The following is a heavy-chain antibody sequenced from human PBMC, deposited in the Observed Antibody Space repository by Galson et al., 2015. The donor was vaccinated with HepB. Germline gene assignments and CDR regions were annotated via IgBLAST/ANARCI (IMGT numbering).Heavy chain of an antibody. V-gene: IGHV5-51*01. J-gene: IGHJ5*02. CDR2: IYPGDSDT. D-gene: IGHD3-3*01. Sequence: QSGAEVTKPGESLKISCKGSGYSFTSYWIGWVRQMPGKGLEWMGIIYPGDSDTRYSPSFQGQVTISADKSISTAYLQWSSLKASDTAMYYCARLLSRYDSPQWFDPWGQGTLVTVSS. CDR3: ARLLSRYDSPQWFDP. CDR1: GYSFTSYW.